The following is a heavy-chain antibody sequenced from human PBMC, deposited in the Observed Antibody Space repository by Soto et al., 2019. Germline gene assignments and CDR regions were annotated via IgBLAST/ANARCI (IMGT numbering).Heavy chain of an antibody. V-gene: IGHV3-23*04. Sequence: VQLVESGGGLIQPGGALRLSCAASGFTFSAYAMSWVRQAPGKGLEWVSGISRDGGATDYADSVKGRLTISRDNAKNTLFLQMNSLRAEDTAVYYCASGYGPFDYWGQGTLVTVSS. CDR2: ISRDGGAT. CDR1: GFTFSAYA. J-gene: IGHJ4*02. D-gene: IGHD4-17*01. CDR3: ASGYGPFDY.